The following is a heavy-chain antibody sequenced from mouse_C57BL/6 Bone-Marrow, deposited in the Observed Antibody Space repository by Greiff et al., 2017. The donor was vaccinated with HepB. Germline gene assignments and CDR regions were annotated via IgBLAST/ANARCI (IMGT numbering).Heavy chain of an antibody. J-gene: IGHJ3*01. CDR3: ARLDPWFAY. Sequence: EVKLVESGGGLVKPGGSLKLSCAASGFTFSDYGMHWVRQAPEKGLEWVAYISSGSSTIYYADTVKGRFTISRYHAKNTLFLQITSLRSEDTAMYYCARLDPWFAYWGQGTLVTVSA. CDR1: GFTFSDYG. CDR2: ISSGSSTI. V-gene: IGHV5-17*01.